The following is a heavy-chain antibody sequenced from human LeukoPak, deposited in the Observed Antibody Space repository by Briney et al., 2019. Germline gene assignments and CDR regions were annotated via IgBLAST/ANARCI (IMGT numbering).Heavy chain of an antibody. V-gene: IGHV3-30*02. D-gene: IGHD5-24*01. J-gene: IGHJ2*01. Sequence: GGSLRLSCAASGFTFSIYGMHWVRQAPGKGLVWVAYIRYDGSEKYYAESLKGRFTISRDNSKNTLYLQMNSLRAEDTALYYCARSTRARYFDLWGRGTLVTVSS. CDR3: ARSTRARYFDL. CDR1: GFTFSIYG. CDR2: IRYDGSEK.